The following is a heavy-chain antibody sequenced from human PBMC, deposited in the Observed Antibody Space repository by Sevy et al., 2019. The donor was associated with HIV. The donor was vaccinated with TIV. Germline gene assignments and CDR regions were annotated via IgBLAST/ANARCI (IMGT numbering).Heavy chain of an antibody. V-gene: IGHV3-30*18. J-gene: IGHJ6*02. CDR3: AKGAVDCSDGTCYSAYYYSVMDV. CDR2: ISYDGSNQ. CDR1: GFTFSNYG. Sequence: GESLKISCAASGFTFSNYGMHWVRQAPGKGLEWVAVISYDGSNQYYPDSVQGRFTISRDNSKNTLYLQMNSLRTEDTAVYYCAKGAVDCSDGTCYSAYYYSVMDVWGQGTTVTVSS. D-gene: IGHD2-15*01.